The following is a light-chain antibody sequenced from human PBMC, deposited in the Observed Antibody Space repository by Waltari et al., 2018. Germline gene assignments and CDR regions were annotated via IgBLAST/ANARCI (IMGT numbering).Light chain of an antibody. J-gene: IGLJ2*01. V-gene: IGLV3-25*03. CDR1: ALPKQY. CDR3: LSAYSGGSQGV. Sequence: SYELTQPPSVSVSPGQTAKIPCSGDALPKQYTYWYQQKPGQAPLLVIYKDTERPSGIPERFSGSSSGTTVTLTISGVQADEADYYCLSAYSGGSQGVFGGGTKLTVL. CDR2: KDT.